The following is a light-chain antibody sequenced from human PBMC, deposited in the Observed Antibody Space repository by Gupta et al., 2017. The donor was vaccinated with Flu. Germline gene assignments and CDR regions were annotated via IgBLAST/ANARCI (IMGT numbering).Light chain of an antibody. Sequence: PSTLSASVGDRVTITCRASQSNDSWLAWYQQKPGKAPKLLIYKASNLEIGVPSRFSGSGSGTDFTLTISSLQPDDFGTYHCQQYDIYSWTFGQGTQVEIK. CDR2: KAS. V-gene: IGKV1-5*03. CDR3: QQYDIYSWT. J-gene: IGKJ1*01. CDR1: QSNDSW.